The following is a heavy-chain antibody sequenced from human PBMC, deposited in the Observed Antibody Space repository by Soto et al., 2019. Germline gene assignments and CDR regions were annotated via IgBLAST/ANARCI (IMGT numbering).Heavy chain of an antibody. CDR3: ARRSGYSYGSNYYYYGMDV. V-gene: IGHV3-33*01. CDR1: GFTFSSYG. CDR2: IWYDGSNK. D-gene: IGHD5-18*01. J-gene: IGHJ6*02. Sequence: GGSLRLSCAASGFTFSSYGMHWVRQAPGKGLEWVAVIWYDGSNKYYADSVKGRFTISRDNSKNTLYLQMNSLRAEDTAVYYCARRSGYSYGSNYYYYGMDVWGQGTTVTAP.